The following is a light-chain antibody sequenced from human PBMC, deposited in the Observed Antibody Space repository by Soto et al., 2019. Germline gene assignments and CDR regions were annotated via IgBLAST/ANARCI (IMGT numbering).Light chain of an antibody. J-gene: IGKJ1*01. V-gene: IGKV3-20*01. CDR3: QQCGTTTWT. CDR1: QSVSSNF. Sequence: IVLTQSPGTLYLSPGEGATLSCRASQSVSSNFLAWYQQKHGQAPRLVIYAASSRATGISDRFSGSVSETDGTLTIRRLEKEDGPVYYCQQCGTTTWTFSQGTKVDIK. CDR2: AAS.